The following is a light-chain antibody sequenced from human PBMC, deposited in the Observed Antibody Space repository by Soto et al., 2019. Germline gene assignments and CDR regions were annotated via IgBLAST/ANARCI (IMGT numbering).Light chain of an antibody. CDR2: EIV. J-gene: IGLJ2*01. CDR1: SSDVGAYNY. CDR3: SSYTDSNTVL. Sequence: QSALTQPASVSGSPGQSITISCTGTSSDVGAYNYVSWYQHHPGNAPKLIIYEIVNRPSVISSRFSGSKSGNTASLAISGLQAEDEADYYCSSYTDSNTVLFGGGTKLTVL. V-gene: IGLV2-14*01.